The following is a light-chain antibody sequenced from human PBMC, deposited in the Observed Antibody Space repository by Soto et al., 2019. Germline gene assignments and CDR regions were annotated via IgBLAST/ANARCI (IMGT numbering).Light chain of an antibody. Sequence: EIVLTQSPGTLSLSPGERATLSCRASQSVSSSYLAWYQQKPGQAPRLLLYGAYSRETGIPDRFSGSGSGTDFTITISRLEPEDFAVYYCQQYGSSPSTFGQGTKVEIK. CDR1: QSVSSSY. V-gene: IGKV3-20*01. J-gene: IGKJ1*01. CDR3: QQYGSSPST. CDR2: GAY.